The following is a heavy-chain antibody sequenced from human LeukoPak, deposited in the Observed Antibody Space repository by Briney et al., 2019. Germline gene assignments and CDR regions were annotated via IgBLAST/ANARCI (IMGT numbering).Heavy chain of an antibody. V-gene: IGHV1-2*02. CDR3: ARDRGSSSSVPDY. D-gene: IGHD6-6*01. CDR2: INPNSGGT. CDR1: GYTFTGYY. J-gene: IGHJ4*02. Sequence: ASVKVSCKASGYTFTGYYMHWVRQAPGQGLEWMGLINPNSGGTNYAQKFQGRVTMTRDTSISTAYMELSRPRSDDTAVYYCARDRGSSSSVPDYWGQGTLVTVSS.